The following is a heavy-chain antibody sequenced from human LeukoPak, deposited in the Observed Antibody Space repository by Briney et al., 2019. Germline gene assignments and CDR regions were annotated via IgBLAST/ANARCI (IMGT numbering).Heavy chain of an antibody. CDR1: GFPFSNYW. Sequence: GESLRLSCAASGFPFSNYWMHWVRQAPGKGLVWVSRVNSDGSTTNYADSVKGRFTISRDNAENTLYMRMNSLRPEDTAVYYCARGYYSISRFDSWGQGTLVSVSS. D-gene: IGHD3-3*02. J-gene: IGHJ4*02. V-gene: IGHV3-74*01. CDR3: ARGYYSISRFDS. CDR2: VNSDGSTT.